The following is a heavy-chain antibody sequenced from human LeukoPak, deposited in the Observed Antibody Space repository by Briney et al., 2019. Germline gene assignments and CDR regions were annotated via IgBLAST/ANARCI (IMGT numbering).Heavy chain of an antibody. CDR1: GYTFTSYA. J-gene: IGHJ6*02. CDR2: IIPILGIA. Sequence: ASVKVSCKASGYTFTSYAISWVRQAPGQGLEWMGRIIPILGIANYAQKFQGRVTITADKSTSTAYMELSSLRSEDTAVYYCARDGGAVAGLRPDRDYYYYGMDVWGQGTTVTVSS. CDR3: ARDGGAVAGLRPDRDYYYYGMDV. D-gene: IGHD6-19*01. V-gene: IGHV1-69*04.